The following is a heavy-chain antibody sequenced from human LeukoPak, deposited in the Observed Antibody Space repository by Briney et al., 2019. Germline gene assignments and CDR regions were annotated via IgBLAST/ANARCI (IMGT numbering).Heavy chain of an antibody. CDR3: ARRGVGGDYVSEQAEDYYYYMDV. CDR2: ISYDGSNK. J-gene: IGHJ6*03. Sequence: GGSLRLSCAASGFTFSSYGMHWVRQAPGKGLEWVAVISYDGSNKYYADSVKGQFTISRDNSKNTLYLQMNSLRAEDTAVYYCARRGVGGDYVSEQAEDYYYYMDVWGKGTTVTVSS. CDR1: GFTFSSYG. D-gene: IGHD4-17*01. V-gene: IGHV3-30*03.